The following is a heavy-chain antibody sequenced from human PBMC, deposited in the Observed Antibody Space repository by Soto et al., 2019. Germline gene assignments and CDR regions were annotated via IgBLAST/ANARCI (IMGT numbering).Heavy chain of an antibody. CDR3: AREDSYGWSGESFDV. J-gene: IGHJ6*02. Sequence: PSETLSLTCAVVGDSLRGQSWNWIRQSPGKGLEWIGELDQSGGTNYNPSLKSRAIISDDTSKNQFSLTLTSVTAADTAVYYCAREDSYGWSGESFDVWGQETTVTVSS. CDR1: GDSLRGQS. V-gene: IGHV4-34*01. D-gene: IGHD6-19*01. CDR2: LDQSGGT.